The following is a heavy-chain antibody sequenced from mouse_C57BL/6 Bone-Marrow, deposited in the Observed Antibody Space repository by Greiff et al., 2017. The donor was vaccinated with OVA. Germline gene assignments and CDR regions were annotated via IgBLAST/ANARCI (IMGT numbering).Heavy chain of an antibody. CDR3: ARLLRYLWYFDV. J-gene: IGHJ1*03. CDR2: IHPNSGST. CDR1: GYTFTSYW. D-gene: IGHD1-1*01. V-gene: IGHV1-64*01. Sequence: QVQLKQPGAELVKPGASVKLSCKASGYTFTSYWMHWVKQRPGQGLEWIGMIHPNSGSTNYNEKFKSKATLTVDKSSSTAYMQLSSLTSEDSAVYYCARLLRYLWYFDVWGTGTTVTVSS.